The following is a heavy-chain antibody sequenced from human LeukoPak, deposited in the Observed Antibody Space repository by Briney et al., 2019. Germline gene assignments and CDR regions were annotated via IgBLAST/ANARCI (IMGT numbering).Heavy chain of an antibody. Sequence: GGSLRLSCAASGFTLSYYNVTWVRQAPGKGLELVSYISIGSTIKYYAESVKGRFTISRDNAKNSLYLQMSGLRDEDTAIYYCATIISRAFRGTDHYWGQGVLVTVSS. J-gene: IGHJ4*02. CDR3: ATIISRAFRGTDHY. D-gene: IGHD3-10*01. V-gene: IGHV3-48*02. CDR1: GFTLSYYN. CDR2: ISIGSTIK.